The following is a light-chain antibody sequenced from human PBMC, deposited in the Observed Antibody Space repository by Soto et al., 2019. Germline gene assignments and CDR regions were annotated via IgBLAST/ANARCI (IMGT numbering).Light chain of an antibody. J-gene: IGLJ1*01. CDR1: SSDVGGYNY. CDR3: SSYTSSSTLV. Sequence: QSALTQPASVSGSPGQSITISCTGTSSDVGGYNYVSWYQQHPGKAPKLMIYDVSNRPSGVSNRFSGSKSGNTASLTISGLQAEDEAEYYCSSYTSSSTLVFGTRTKLTVL. V-gene: IGLV2-14*01. CDR2: DVS.